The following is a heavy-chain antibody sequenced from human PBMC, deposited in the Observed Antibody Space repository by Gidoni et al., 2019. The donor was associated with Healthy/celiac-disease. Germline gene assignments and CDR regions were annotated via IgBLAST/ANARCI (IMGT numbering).Heavy chain of an antibody. CDR3: ARDWTSAGTAPWYFDY. V-gene: IGHV3-48*02. J-gene: IGHJ4*02. Sequence: EVQLVESGGGLVQPGGSLRLSCAASGFTFCSYSMNWVRQAPGKGLEWVSYISSSSSTIYYADSVKGRFTISRDNAKNSLYLQMNSLRDEDTAVYYCARDWTSAGTAPWYFDYWGQGTLVTVSS. D-gene: IGHD6-13*01. CDR2: ISSSSSTI. CDR1: GFTFCSYS.